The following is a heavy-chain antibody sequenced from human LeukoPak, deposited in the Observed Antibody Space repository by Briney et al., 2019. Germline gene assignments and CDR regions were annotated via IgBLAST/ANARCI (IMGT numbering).Heavy chain of an antibody. Sequence: QAGGSLRLSCAASGFTFSSYWMHWVRQAPGKGLLLVSRINSDGTTTYYADSVKGRFTISTDNAKNPLYLQVNSLRAEDTAVYYCARGNYYGMDVWGQGTTVTVSS. J-gene: IGHJ6*02. CDR3: ARGNYYGMDV. CDR1: GFTFSSYW. V-gene: IGHV3-74*01. CDR2: INSDGTTT.